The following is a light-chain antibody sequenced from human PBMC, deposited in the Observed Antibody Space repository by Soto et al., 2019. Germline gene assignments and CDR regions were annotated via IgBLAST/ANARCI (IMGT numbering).Light chain of an antibody. Sequence: QSVLTQPPSASGTPGQRVTISCSGSSSNIGSNYVYWYQQLPGTAPKLLIYRNNQRPSGVPDRFAGSKSGTSASLAISGLRSEDEADYYCAAWDDSLRGRVFGGVTKLTVL. CDR1: SSNIGSNY. J-gene: IGLJ2*01. CDR2: RNN. CDR3: AAWDDSLRGRV. V-gene: IGLV1-47*01.